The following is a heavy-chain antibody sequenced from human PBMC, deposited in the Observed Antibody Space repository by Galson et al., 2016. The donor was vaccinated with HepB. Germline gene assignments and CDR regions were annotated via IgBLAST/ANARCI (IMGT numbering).Heavy chain of an antibody. V-gene: IGHV3-7*01. CDR3: LADTYAFDL. CDR2: IKQDGRQK. CDR1: GFTLNDLW. J-gene: IGHJ3*01. D-gene: IGHD2-15*01. Sequence: SLRLSCAASGFTLNDLWMNWVRQAPGKGLEWVANIKQDGRQKNYVDSVKGRFTISRDNAKNSLFLQMDSLRAEDTAMYYCLADTYAFDLWGQGTMVTVSS.